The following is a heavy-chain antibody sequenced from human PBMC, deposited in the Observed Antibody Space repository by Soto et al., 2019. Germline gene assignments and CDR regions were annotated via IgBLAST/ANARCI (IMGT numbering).Heavy chain of an antibody. J-gene: IGHJ5*02. CDR3: ARQFSTNFNGYFAP. Sequence: QMQLQESGPGLVKPSGTLSRTCAVSGVSISSSKWWSWVRQSPGEGLEWIGEIYHSVSVNCNPSLTTRVTISVDTSMIQCALKMRFVTAADTAVYYCARQFSTNFNGYFAPWGQGTLVTV. D-gene: IGHD5-12*01. CDR2: IYHSVSV. CDR1: GVSISSSKW. V-gene: IGHV4-4*02.